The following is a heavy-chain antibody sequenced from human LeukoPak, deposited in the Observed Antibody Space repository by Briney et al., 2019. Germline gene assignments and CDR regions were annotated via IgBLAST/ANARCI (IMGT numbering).Heavy chain of an antibody. CDR1: GGSIRRYY. CDR3: ARHGTSHEPFDY. Sequence: LGTLSLTCTVSGGSIRRYYWSWIRQPPGRGLEGMGYIYYSGSTNYNPSLQSRVTISVDTSKNQFSLNRSSVTAADTAVYYCARHGTSHEPFDYWGQGTLVTVSS. J-gene: IGHJ4*02. D-gene: IGHD1-1*01. CDR2: IYYSGST. V-gene: IGHV4-59*08.